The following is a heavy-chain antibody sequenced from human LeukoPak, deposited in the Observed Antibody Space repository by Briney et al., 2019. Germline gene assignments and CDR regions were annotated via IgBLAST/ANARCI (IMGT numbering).Heavy chain of an antibody. CDR2: INEDGSEK. Sequence: GGSLRLSCAASGFSFSSYWMSWVRQAPGKGLEWVANINEDGSEKFYVDSVKGRFTISRDNAKNSLSLQMNSLRAEDTAVYYCARGVRGCSFFDYWGQGTLVTVSS. V-gene: IGHV3-7*03. J-gene: IGHJ4*02. D-gene: IGHD3-10*01. CDR3: ARGVRGCSFFDY. CDR1: GFSFSSYW.